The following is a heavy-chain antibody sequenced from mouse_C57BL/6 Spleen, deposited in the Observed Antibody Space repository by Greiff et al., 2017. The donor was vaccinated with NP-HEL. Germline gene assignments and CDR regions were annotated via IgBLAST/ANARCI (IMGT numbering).Heavy chain of an antibody. J-gene: IGHJ4*01. CDR1: GYTFTSYT. D-gene: IGHD2-5*01. V-gene: IGHV1-4*01. Sequence: VQLQQSGAELARPGASVKMSCKASGYTFTSYTMHWVKQRPGQGLEWIGYINPSSGYTKYNQKFKDKATLTADQSSSTAYMQLSSLTSEDSAVYYGARSNDAMDYWGQGTSVTVSS. CDR3: ARSNDAMDY. CDR2: INPSSGYT.